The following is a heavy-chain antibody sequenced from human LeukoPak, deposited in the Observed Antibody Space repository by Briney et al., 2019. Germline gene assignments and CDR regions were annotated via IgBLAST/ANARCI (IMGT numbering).Heavy chain of an antibody. J-gene: IGHJ6*03. CDR1: GGSFSGYY. V-gene: IGHV4-34*01. Sequence: SETLSLTCAVYGGSFSGYYWSWIRQPPGKGLEWIGEINHSGSTNYNPSLKSRVTMSVDTSKNQFSLKLSSVTAADTAVYYCARDRALYYYGSGYYYYYMDVWGKGTTVTTSS. CDR3: ARDRALYYYGSGYYYYYMDV. D-gene: IGHD3-10*01. CDR2: INHSGST.